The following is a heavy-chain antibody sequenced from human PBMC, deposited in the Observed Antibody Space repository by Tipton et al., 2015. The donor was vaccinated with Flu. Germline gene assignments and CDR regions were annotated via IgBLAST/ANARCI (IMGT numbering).Heavy chain of an antibody. CDR3: ARGPSLGMPDYLDL. CDR2: INHSGST. CDR1: GGSFSGYY. Sequence: LRLSCAVYGGSFSGYYWTWIRQPPGKGLEWIGEINHSGSTNYNPSLKSRVTISVDTSKNQFSLKVTSLTAADTAVYYCARGPSLGMPDYLDLWGQGTLVSTSS. D-gene: IGHD2-2*01. V-gene: IGHV4-34*01. J-gene: IGHJ4*02.